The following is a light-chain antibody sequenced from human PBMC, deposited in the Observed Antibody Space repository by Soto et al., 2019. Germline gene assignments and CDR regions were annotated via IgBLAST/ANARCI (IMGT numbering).Light chain of an antibody. CDR2: DAS. J-gene: IGKJ2*01. Sequence: EIVLTQSPATLSLSPGERATLSCRASQSVSSYLAWYQQKPGQAPRLLIYDASNSATGIPARFSGSGSGTDFTLTISSLEPEDFAVYYCQQRSNWSPTYTFGPGTKLEIK. CDR1: QSVSSY. V-gene: IGKV3-11*01. CDR3: QQRSNWSPTYT.